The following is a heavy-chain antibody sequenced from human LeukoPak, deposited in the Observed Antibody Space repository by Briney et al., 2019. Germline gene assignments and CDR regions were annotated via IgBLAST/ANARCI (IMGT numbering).Heavy chain of an antibody. CDR2: IYTSGST. Sequence: PSETLSLTCTVSGGSISSGSYYWSWIRQPAGKGLEWIGRIYTSGSTNYNPSLKSRDTISVDTSKNQFSLKLSSVTAADTAVYYCARERLLTGYSYFDYWGQGTLVTVSS. D-gene: IGHD3-9*01. J-gene: IGHJ4*02. CDR1: GGSISSGSYY. CDR3: ARERLLTGYSYFDY. V-gene: IGHV4-61*02.